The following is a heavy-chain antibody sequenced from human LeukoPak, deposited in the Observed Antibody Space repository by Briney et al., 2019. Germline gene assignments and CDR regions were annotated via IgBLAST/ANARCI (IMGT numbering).Heavy chain of an antibody. V-gene: IGHV5-51*01. CDR1: GYSFTSSW. D-gene: IGHD2-15*01. CDR3: ARGLYCSGGSCRFDY. CDR2: IYPGDSDI. J-gene: IGHJ4*02. Sequence: GESLKISCEGSGYSFTSSWIGWVRQMPGKGLGWMGIIYPGDSDIRYSPSFQGQVTTSADKSITTAYLQWSSLKASDTAIYYCARGLYCSGGSCRFDYWGQGALVTVSS.